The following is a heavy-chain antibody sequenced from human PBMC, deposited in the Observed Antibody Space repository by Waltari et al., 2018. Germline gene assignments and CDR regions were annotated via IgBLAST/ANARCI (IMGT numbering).Heavy chain of an antibody. CDR3: TTSFQIMGASAPSF. D-gene: IGHD1-26*01. J-gene: IGHJ1*01. CDR1: GFIFSNAW. V-gene: IGHV3-15*01. Sequence: EVQLVESGGGLVKPGGSLRLSCAASGFIFSNAWMGWVRQAPGEGLEWVGRGQSVSDGGATDYVAPVKGRFIISREDSKNTLYLQMSSLRAGDTAMYYCTTSFQIMGASAPSFWGLGTLVTVSS. CDR2: GQSVSDGGAT.